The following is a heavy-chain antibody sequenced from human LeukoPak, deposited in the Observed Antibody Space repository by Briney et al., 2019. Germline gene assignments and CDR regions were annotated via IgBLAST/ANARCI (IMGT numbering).Heavy chain of an antibody. J-gene: IGHJ4*02. CDR2: ISYDGSNK. CDR1: GFTFSSYG. Sequence: GGSLRLSCAASGFTFSSYGMHWVRQAPGKGLEWVAVISYDGSNKYYADSVKGRFTISRDNSKNTLYLQMNSLRAEDTAVYYCVKDGRGWLVDYWGQGTLVTVSS. D-gene: IGHD6-19*01. V-gene: IGHV3-30*18. CDR3: VKDGRGWLVDY.